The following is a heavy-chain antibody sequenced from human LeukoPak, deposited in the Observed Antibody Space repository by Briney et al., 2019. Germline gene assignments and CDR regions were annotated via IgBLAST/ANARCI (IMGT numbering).Heavy chain of an antibody. V-gene: IGHV1-69*06. J-gene: IGHJ4*02. Sequence: GSSVKVSCKASGGTLSRYAISWVRQAPGQGPEWMGGIIPIFGTTNYAQKFQGRVTITADKSTSTAYMELSSLRSEDTAVYYCASFSYYDSSGYYFDYWGQGTLVTVSS. CDR2: IIPIFGTT. D-gene: IGHD3-22*01. CDR1: GGTLSRYA. CDR3: ASFSYYDSSGYYFDY.